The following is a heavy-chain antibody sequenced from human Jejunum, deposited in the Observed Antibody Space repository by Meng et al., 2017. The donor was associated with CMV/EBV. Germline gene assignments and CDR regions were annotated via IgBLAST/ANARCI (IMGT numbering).Heavy chain of an antibody. D-gene: IGHD6-19*01. J-gene: IGHJ4*02. Sequence: FSSYAMHWVSQDPGKGLEWAAFISYDGSDKYYADSVKGRFTISRDDSRNTLYLQMNSLRAEDTAVYYCARALLPTRQLAGTLYPDSWGQGTLVTVSS. CDR1: FSSYA. CDR2: ISYDGSDK. V-gene: IGHV3-30*04. CDR3: ARALLPTRQLAGTLYPDS.